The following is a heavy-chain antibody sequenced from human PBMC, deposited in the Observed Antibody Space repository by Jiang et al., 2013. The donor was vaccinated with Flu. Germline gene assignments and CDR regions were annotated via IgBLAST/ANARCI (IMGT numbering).Heavy chain of an antibody. CDR1: GFSFSSYD. CDR2: LRYDGTRT. Sequence: VQLVESGGGLVQPGGSLRLSCAASGFSFSSYDMTWIRQAPGKGLEWVSSLRYDGTRTSYADSVKGRFTISRDNSKNTLYLQMNSLRAEDTAVYYCAKVSVSTHRWELLLDYFDYWGQGTLVTVSS. V-gene: IGHV3-23*04. J-gene: IGHJ4*02. D-gene: IGHD1-26*01. CDR3: AKVSVSTHRWELLLDYFDY.